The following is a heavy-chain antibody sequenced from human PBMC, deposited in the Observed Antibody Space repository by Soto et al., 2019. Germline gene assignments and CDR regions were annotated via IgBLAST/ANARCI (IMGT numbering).Heavy chain of an antibody. Sequence: EVQLLESGGDLVQPGGSLRLSCAVTGFIFSDYSMSWVRQAPGKGLEWVSGISGVGGSTYYADSVKGRFTISRDNSKNTLYLQMNSLRAEDTALYYCAKSLGDHWDEYYVHYWGQGTLVTVSS. J-gene: IGHJ4*02. V-gene: IGHV3-23*01. CDR2: ISGVGGST. CDR3: AKSLGDHWDEYYVHY. CDR1: GFIFSDYS. D-gene: IGHD1-1*01.